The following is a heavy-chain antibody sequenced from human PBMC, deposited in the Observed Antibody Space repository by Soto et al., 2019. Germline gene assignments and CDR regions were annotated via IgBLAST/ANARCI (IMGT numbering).Heavy chain of an antibody. Sequence: PSETLSLTCTVSGGSISSSSYYLGWIRQPPGKGLEWIGSIYYSGSTYYNPSLKSRVTISVDTSKNQFSLKLSSVTAADTAVYYCARSYSSSWYSLFVLNAFDIWGQGTMVTVSS. V-gene: IGHV4-39*01. CDR3: ARSYSSSWYSLFVLNAFDI. J-gene: IGHJ3*02. CDR2: IYYSGST. D-gene: IGHD6-13*01. CDR1: GGSISSSSYY.